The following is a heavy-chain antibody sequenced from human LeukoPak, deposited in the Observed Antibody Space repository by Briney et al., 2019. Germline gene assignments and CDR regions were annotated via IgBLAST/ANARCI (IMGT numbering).Heavy chain of an antibody. CDR2: IVVGSGNT. Sequence: SVKVSFKASGFTFTSSAMQWVRQARGQRLEWIGWIVVGSGNTNYAQKFQERVTITRDMSTSTAYMELSSLRSEDTAVYYCAADSGPYSSGWTWYFDLWGRGTLVTVSS. CDR1: GFTFTSSA. CDR3: AADSGPYSSGWTWYFDL. V-gene: IGHV1-58*02. J-gene: IGHJ2*01. D-gene: IGHD6-19*01.